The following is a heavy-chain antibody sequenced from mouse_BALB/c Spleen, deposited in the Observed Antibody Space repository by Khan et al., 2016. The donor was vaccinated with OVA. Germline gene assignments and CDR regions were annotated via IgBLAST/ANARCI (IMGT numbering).Heavy chain of an antibody. CDR3: ARQPYYHYYIMDY. CDR1: GFSLTNYG. J-gene: IGHJ4*01. Sequence: QVQLKESGPGLVAPSQSLSITCTISGFSLTNYGVHWVRQPPGKGLEWLVVIWSDGSTTYDSALKSRLTISKDNSKSQVFLEMDSLQPDDTAMYYCARQPYYHYYIMDYWGQGTSVTVSS. CDR2: IWSDGST. V-gene: IGHV2-6-1*01. D-gene: IGHD2-10*01.